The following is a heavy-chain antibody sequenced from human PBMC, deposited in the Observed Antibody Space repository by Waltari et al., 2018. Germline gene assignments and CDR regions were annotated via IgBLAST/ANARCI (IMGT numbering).Heavy chain of an antibody. J-gene: IGHJ4*02. CDR2: INSDGSST. D-gene: IGHD1-26*01. V-gene: IGHV3-74*01. Sequence: EVQLVESGGGLVQPGGSLRLSCASSGFTFRSYWMHWVRQAPGKGLVWVSRINSDGSSTSYADSVKGRFTISRDNAKNTLYLQMNSLRAEDTAVYYCARESSRRSGSYMGVDYWGQGTLVTVSS. CDR3: ARESSRRSGSYMGVDY. CDR1: GFTFRSYW.